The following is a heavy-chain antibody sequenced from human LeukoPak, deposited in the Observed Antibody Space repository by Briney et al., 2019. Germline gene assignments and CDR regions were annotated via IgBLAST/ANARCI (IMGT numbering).Heavy chain of an antibody. V-gene: IGHV3-30-3*01. Sequence: GRSLRLSCAASGFTFSSCAMHWVRQAPGKGLEWVAVISYDGSNKYYADSVKGLFTISRDNSKNTLYLQMNSLRAEDTAVYYCARGVVITTGLDYWGPGTLVTVSS. J-gene: IGHJ4*02. CDR3: ARGVVITTGLDY. CDR1: GFTFSSCA. D-gene: IGHD3-22*01. CDR2: ISYDGSNK.